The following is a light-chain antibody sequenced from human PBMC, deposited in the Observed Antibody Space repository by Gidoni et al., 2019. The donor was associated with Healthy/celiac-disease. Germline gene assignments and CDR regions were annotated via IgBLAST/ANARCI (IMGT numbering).Light chain of an antibody. CDR3: QQYGSPWT. CDR2: GAS. J-gene: IGKJ1*01. V-gene: IGKV3-20*01. CDR1: QSVSSSY. Sequence: EIVLTQSPCTLSSSPGERATLSCRASQSVSSSYLAWYQQKPGQAPRLLIYGASSRATGIPDRFSGSGSGTDFTLTISRLEPEDFAVYYCQQYGSPWTFGQGTKVEIK.